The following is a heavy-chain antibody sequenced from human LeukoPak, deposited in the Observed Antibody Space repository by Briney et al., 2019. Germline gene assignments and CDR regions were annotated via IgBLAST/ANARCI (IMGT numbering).Heavy chain of an antibody. J-gene: IGHJ3*02. CDR1: GGSISSSSYY. CDR2: IYYSGST. D-gene: IGHD5-18*01. CDR3: ASRSGYVSGYSYDKKKGDDAFDI. Sequence: PSETLSLTCTVSGGSISSSSYYWGWIRQPPGKGLEWIGSIYYSGSTYYNPSLKSRVTISVDTSKNQFSLKLSSVTAADTAVYYCASRSGYVSGYSYDKKKGDDAFDIWGQGTMVTVSS. V-gene: IGHV4-39*07.